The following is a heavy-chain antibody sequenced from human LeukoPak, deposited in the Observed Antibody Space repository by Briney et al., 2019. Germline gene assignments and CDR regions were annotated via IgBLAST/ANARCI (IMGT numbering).Heavy chain of an antibody. Sequence: SETLSLTCAVYGGSFSGYYWSWIRQPPGKGLEWIGEINHSGSTNYNPSLKSRVTISVDTSKNQFSLKLSSVTAADTAVYYCAGASVGYYYYYYMDVWGKGTTVTVSS. CDR2: INHSGST. CDR3: AGASVGYYYYYYMDV. D-gene: IGHD4-23*01. V-gene: IGHV4-34*01. CDR1: GGSFSGYY. J-gene: IGHJ6*03.